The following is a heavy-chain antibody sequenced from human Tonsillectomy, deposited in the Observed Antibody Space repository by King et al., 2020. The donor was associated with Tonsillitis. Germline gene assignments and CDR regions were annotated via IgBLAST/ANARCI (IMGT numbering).Heavy chain of an antibody. CDR1: GYRFTNYW. D-gene: IGHD2-15*01. Sequence: EVQLVESGAEVKKPGESVKISCRVSGYRFTNYWIGWVRQMPGKGLEWMGIIYPGDSATRYSPSFQGQVTISADKSITTAYLQWSSLKASDTAMYYCARALGGGYCSGGFCYDPHYYSGLDVWGQGTTVTVSS. CDR3: ARALGGGYCSGGFCYDPHYYSGLDV. V-gene: IGHV5-51*01. CDR2: IYPGDSAT. J-gene: IGHJ6*02.